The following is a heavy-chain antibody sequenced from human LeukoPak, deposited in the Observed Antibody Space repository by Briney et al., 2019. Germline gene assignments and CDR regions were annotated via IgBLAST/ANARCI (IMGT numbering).Heavy chain of an antibody. Sequence: ASVTVSCKTSGENFRTSGISWVRQAPGQGLEWLGGIVPILGIPSYAQNFQGRVMIVADESTRTVYLEVRNLRSEDTAVYYCARGLGEVPFDYWGQGSLVTVSS. CDR2: IVPILGIP. V-gene: IGHV1-69*10. J-gene: IGHJ4*02. CDR1: GENFRTSG. CDR3: ARGLGEVPFDY. D-gene: IGHD3-16*01.